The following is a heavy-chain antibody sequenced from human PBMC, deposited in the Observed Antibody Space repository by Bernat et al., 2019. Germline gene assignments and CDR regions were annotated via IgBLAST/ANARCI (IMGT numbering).Heavy chain of an antibody. CDR1: EDSFTNYC. D-gene: IGHD6-13*01. CDR3: SRPRYSRKRPYYFAY. V-gene: IGHV5-51*01. CDR2: IYPSDSDT. J-gene: IGHJ4*02. Sequence: EVQLVQSGAEVRKPGESPKISCKGSEDSFTNYCIAWVRQMPGKGLEWMGTIYPSDSDTRYSPSFQGQVTISADKSINTAYLQWSSLKASDSAMYYCSRPRYSRKRPYYFAYWGQGTLVTVSS.